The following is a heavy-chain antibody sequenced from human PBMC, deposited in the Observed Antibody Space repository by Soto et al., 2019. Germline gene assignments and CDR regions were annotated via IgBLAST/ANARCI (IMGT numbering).Heavy chain of an antibody. CDR2: ISPYDGNT. J-gene: IGHJ6*02. CDR1: GYTFSSYG. V-gene: IGHV1-18*01. D-gene: IGHD3-22*01. Sequence: QVQLVQSGGEVKKPGASVKVSCKASGYTFSSYGINWVRQAPGQGLEWLGWISPYDGNTKYAQILQGRVSMTTDTSTKTAYMGVRSLRSDDTAVYYCGRGGYYDSSGSRNYHYYGMNVWGQGTTVTVSS. CDR3: GRGGYYDSSGSRNYHYYGMNV.